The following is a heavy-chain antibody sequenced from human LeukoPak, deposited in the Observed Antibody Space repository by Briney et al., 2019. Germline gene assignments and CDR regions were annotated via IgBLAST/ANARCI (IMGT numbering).Heavy chain of an antibody. Sequence: SETLSLTCTVSGGSISSYYWTWIRQTPGKELEWTGYIYYSGSTNYNPSLKSRVSISVDTSRNQLSLMLTSVTAADTAVYYCARGGYSSSWSLGMDVWGQGTTVTVSS. D-gene: IGHD6-13*01. V-gene: IGHV4-59*12. CDR1: GGSISSYY. CDR3: ARGGYSSSWSLGMDV. CDR2: IYYSGST. J-gene: IGHJ6*02.